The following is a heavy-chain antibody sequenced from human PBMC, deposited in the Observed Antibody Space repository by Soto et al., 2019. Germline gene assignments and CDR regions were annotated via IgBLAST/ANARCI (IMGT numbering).Heavy chain of an antibody. Sequence: ASVKVSCKASGYTFTSYAMHWVRQAPGQRLEWMGWINAGNGNTKYSQKFQGRVTMTRDTSMSTAYMELSSLRSEDTAVYYCANTRGKSGYDYWGQGTLVTVSS. J-gene: IGHJ4*02. CDR2: INAGNGNT. CDR3: ANTRGKSGYDY. CDR1: GYTFTSYA. D-gene: IGHD5-12*01. V-gene: IGHV1-3*01.